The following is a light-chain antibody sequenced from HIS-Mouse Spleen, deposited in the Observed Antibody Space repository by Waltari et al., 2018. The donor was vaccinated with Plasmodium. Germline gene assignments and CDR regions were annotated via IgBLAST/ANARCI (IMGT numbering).Light chain of an antibody. CDR2: GAS. Sequence: EIVMTQSPATLSVSPGERATLSCRASQSVSSNLAWYQQKPGQAPRLLIYGASTRATGIPARFSGSGSGTEVTLTISSMQSEDFAVYYCQQYYSYPLTFGGGTKVEIK. CDR1: QSVSSN. J-gene: IGKJ4*01. V-gene: IGKV3-15*01. CDR3: QQYYSYPLT.